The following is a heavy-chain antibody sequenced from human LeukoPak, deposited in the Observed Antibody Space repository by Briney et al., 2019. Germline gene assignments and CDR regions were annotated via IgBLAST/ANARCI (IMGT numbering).Heavy chain of an antibody. J-gene: IGHJ5*02. CDR2: INHSGST. D-gene: IGHD5-18*01. CDR1: GGSFSGYY. Sequence: PSETLSLTCAVYGGSFSGYYWSWIRQPPGKGLEWIGEINHSGSTNYNPSLKSRVTMSVDTSKNQFSLKLSSVTAADTAVYYCARGALGSYGYLNGFDPWGKGTLVTVSS. V-gene: IGHV4-34*01. CDR3: ARGALGSYGYLNGFDP.